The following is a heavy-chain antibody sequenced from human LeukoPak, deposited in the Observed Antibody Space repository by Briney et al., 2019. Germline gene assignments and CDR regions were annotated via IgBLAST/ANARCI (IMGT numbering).Heavy chain of an antibody. CDR3: ARQKYYYDSSGYYDS. Sequence: SETLSLTCTVSGGSISSSRYYWGWIRQPPGKGLEWIGSIYYSGSTYYNPSLKSRVTISVDTSKNQFSLKLSSVTAADTAVYYCARQKYYYDSSGYYDSWGQGTLVTVSS. J-gene: IGHJ5*02. D-gene: IGHD3-22*01. V-gene: IGHV4-39*01. CDR1: GGSISSSRYY. CDR2: IYYSGST.